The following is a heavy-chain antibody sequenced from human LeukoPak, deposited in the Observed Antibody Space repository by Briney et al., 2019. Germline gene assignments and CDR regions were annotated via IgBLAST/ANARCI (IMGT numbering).Heavy chain of an antibody. Sequence: ASVKVSCKVSGYTLTELSMHWVRQAPGKGLEWMGGFDPEDGETIYAQKFQGRVTMTEDTSTDTAYMELSSLRSEDTAVYYCATLGPWVGANGPTYYYYMDVWGQGTTVTVPS. J-gene: IGHJ6*03. D-gene: IGHD1-26*01. CDR2: FDPEDGET. V-gene: IGHV1-24*01. CDR3: ATLGPWVGANGPTYYYYMDV. CDR1: GYTLTELS.